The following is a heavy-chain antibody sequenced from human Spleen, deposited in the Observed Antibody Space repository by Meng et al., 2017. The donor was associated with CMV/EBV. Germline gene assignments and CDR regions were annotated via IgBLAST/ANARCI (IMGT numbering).Heavy chain of an antibody. CDR1: GFSFDDYV. J-gene: IGHJ4*02. V-gene: IGHV3-53*01. Sequence: GESLKISCAASGFSFDDYVMSWVRQVPGKGLEWVSVIYSGGSTYYADSVKGRFTISRDNSKNTLYLQMNSLRAEDTAVYYCASNYYYDSSGYYFPLWYWGQGTLVTVSS. CDR2: IYSGGST. CDR3: ASNYYYDSSGYYFPLWY. D-gene: IGHD3-22*01.